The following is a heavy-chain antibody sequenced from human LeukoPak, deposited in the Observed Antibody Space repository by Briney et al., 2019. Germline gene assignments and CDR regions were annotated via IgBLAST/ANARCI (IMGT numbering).Heavy chain of an antibody. J-gene: IGHJ4*02. CDR3: AKDINYDSSGYSYYTSFDY. CDR2: ISWNSGSI. Sequence: GRSLRLSCAASGFTFDDYAMHWVRKAPGKGLEWVSGISWNSGSIGYADSVKGRFTISRDNAKNSLYLQMNSLRAEDTALYYCAKDINYDSSGYSYYTSFDYWGQGTLVTVSS. CDR1: GFTFDDYA. D-gene: IGHD3-22*01. V-gene: IGHV3-9*01.